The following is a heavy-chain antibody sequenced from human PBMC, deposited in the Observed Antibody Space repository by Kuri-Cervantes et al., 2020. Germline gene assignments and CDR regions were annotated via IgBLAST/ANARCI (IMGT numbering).Heavy chain of an antibody. V-gene: IGHV3-30*03. CDR2: VSDDGTNK. CDR1: KFTFSSYS. D-gene: IGHD6-13*01. CDR3: ATNSSWQAPIFDY. Sequence: GGSLRLSCAASKFTFSSYSINWVRQAPGKGLEWVAVVSDDGTNKYYADSVKGRFTISRDNSKNTLYLQMNSLRAEDTAVFYCATNSSWQAPIFDYWGQGTLVTVSS. J-gene: IGHJ4*02.